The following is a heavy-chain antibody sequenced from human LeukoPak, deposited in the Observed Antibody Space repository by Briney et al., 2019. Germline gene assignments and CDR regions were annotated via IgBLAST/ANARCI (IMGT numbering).Heavy chain of an antibody. J-gene: IGHJ4*02. V-gene: IGHV4-59*12. CDR1: GGSISSYY. CDR2: IYYNGST. Sequence: SETLSLTCIVSGGSISSYYWSWIRQPPGKGLEWIGNIYYNGSTNYNPSLKSRVTISVDASKNQFSLKLSSVTAADTAVYYCAREAQFTSGWYSWGQGTLVTVSS. CDR3: AREAQFTSGWYS. D-gene: IGHD6-19*01.